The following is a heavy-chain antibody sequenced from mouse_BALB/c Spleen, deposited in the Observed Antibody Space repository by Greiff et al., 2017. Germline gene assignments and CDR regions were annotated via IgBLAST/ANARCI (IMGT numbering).Heavy chain of an antibody. CDR2: IDPANGNT. J-gene: IGHJ4*01. V-gene: IGHV14-3*02. Sequence: EVQLQQSGAELVKPGASVKLSCTASGFNIKDTYMHWVKQRPEQGLEWIGRIDPANGNTKYDPKFQGKATITADTSSNTAYLQLSSLTSEDTAVYYCARGGGRAFYYAMDYWGQGTSVTVSS. CDR1: GFNIKDTY. D-gene: IGHD3-1*01. CDR3: ARGGGRAFYYAMDY.